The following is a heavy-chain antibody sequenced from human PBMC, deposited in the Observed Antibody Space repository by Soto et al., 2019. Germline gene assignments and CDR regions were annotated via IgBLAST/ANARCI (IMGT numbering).Heavy chain of an antibody. J-gene: IGHJ6*02. CDR3: ASEYCSGGRCYYYGMDV. Sequence: QVQLVESGGGVVQPGRSLRLSCAASGFTFSSYGMHWVRQAPGKGLEWVAVIWYDGSNKYYADSVKGRFTISRDNSKNTLYLPINSLRAEDTAVYYCASEYCSGGRCYYYGMDVWGQGTTVTVSS. V-gene: IGHV3-33*01. D-gene: IGHD2-15*01. CDR2: IWYDGSNK. CDR1: GFTFSSYG.